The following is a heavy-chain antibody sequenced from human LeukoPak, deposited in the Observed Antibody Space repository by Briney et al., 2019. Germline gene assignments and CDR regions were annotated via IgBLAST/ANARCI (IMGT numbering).Heavy chain of an antibody. CDR2: TYYSGST. D-gene: IGHD5-18*01. Sequence: PSETLSLSCTVSGVSISSYCWSWIRQPPGKGLEWIGYTYYSGSTNYNPSLKSRVTISIDTSKNQFSLNLSSVTAADTAVYYSARDGGGYTDGEFAYSGQPWLLTVSS. V-gene: IGHV4-59*01. CDR3: ARDGGGYTDGEFAY. CDR1: GVSISSYC. J-gene: IGHJ4*02.